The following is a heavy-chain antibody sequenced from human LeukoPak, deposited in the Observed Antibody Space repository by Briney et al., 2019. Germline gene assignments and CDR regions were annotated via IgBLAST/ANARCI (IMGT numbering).Heavy chain of an antibody. CDR1: GFTFSNYN. CDR3: AELGITMIGGV. CDR2: ITSSSSYK. Sequence: GGSLRLSCAAPGFTFSNYNMNWVRQAPGKGLEWISSITSSSSYKFYADSVKGRFTISRDNAKNSLYLQMNSLRAEDTAVYHCAELGITMIGGVWGKGTTVTISS. V-gene: IGHV3-21*01. J-gene: IGHJ6*04. D-gene: IGHD3-10*02.